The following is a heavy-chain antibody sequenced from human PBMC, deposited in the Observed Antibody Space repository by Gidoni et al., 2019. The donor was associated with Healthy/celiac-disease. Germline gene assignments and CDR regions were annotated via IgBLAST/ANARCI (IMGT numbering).Heavy chain of an antibody. CDR3: ANWNYGPFDY. Sequence: EVQLLESGGGVVQPGGSLRLSCAASGFTVSSYAMSWVRQVPGKGLEWVSAISGSGGSTYYADSVKGRFTISRDNSKNTLYLQMNSLRAEDTAVYYCANWNYGPFDYWGQGTLVTVSS. CDR2: ISGSGGST. J-gene: IGHJ4*02. CDR1: GFTVSSYA. D-gene: IGHD1-7*01. V-gene: IGHV3-23*01.